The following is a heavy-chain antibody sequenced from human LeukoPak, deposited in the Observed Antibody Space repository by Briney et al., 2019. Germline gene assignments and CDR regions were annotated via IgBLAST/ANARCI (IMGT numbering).Heavy chain of an antibody. Sequence: GGSLRLSCAASGFTFSNYLMAWVRQLPGKGLEWVASIKQDGSEKYYVDSVKGRFTISRDDAENSLYLQMSSLRAEDTAIYYCARAGPWGSYRYTFDSWGQGTLLTVSS. V-gene: IGHV3-7*01. CDR3: ARAGPWGSYRYTFDS. D-gene: IGHD3-16*02. CDR1: GFTFSNYL. CDR2: IKQDGSEK. J-gene: IGHJ4*02.